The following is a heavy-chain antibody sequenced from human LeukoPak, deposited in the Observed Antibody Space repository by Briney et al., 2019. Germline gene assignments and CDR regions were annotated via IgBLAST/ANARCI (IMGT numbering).Heavy chain of an antibody. Sequence: GGSLRLSCAASGFTFSSYAMSWVRQAPGKGLEWVSAISGSGGSTYYAGSVKGRFTISRDNSKNTLYLQMNSLRAEDTAVYYCAKGAEYCSGGSCYMSWLDPWGQGTLVTVSS. J-gene: IGHJ5*02. CDR2: ISGSGGST. D-gene: IGHD2-15*01. CDR1: GFTFSSYA. V-gene: IGHV3-23*01. CDR3: AKGAEYCSGGSCYMSWLDP.